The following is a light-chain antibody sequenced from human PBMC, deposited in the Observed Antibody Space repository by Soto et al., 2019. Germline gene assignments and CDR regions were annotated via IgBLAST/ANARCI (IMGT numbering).Light chain of an antibody. V-gene: IGKV3-15*01. CDR1: QSVSSN. CDR2: GAS. Sequence: EIVMTQSPATLSVSPGERATLSCRASQSVSSNLAWYQQKPGQAPRLPIFGASTRATGIPARFSGSGSGTEFTLTISSLQSEDFAVYYCQQYNTWPPITFGPGTRLDIK. CDR3: QQYNTWPPIT. J-gene: IGKJ5*01.